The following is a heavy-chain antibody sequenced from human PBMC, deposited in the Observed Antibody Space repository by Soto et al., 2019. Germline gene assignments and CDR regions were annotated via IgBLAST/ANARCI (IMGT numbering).Heavy chain of an antibody. J-gene: IGHJ6*02. Sequence: PGESLKISCKGSGYSFTSYWIGWVRQIPGKGLEWMGIIYPGDSDTRYSPSFQGQVTISADKSISTAYLQWSSLKASDTAMYYCARRPTPTRGGVDVWGQGTTVTVSS. CDR2: IYPGDSDT. D-gene: IGHD2-15*01. V-gene: IGHV5-51*01. CDR3: ARRPTPTRGGVDV. CDR1: GYSFTSYW.